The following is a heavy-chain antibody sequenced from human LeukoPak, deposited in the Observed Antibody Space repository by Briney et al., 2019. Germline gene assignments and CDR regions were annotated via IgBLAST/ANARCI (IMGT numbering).Heavy chain of an antibody. CDR3: ARHYYDSSGLAYYFDY. D-gene: IGHD3-22*01. Sequence: SETLSLTCAVYGGSFSGYYWSRIRQPPGKGLEWIGSVRYSGKTYYNPSLKSRVTMSLDTSKNQFSLRLTSVTAADTAVYSCARHYYDSSGLAYYFDYWGQGTLVTVSS. V-gene: IGHV4-34*01. J-gene: IGHJ4*02. CDR1: GGSFSGYY. CDR2: VRYSGKT.